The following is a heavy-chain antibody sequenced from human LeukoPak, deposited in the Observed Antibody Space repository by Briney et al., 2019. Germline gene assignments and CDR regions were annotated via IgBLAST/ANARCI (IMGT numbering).Heavy chain of an antibody. V-gene: IGHV3-23*01. J-gene: IGHJ4*02. CDR2: ISGRGGDT. CDR1: GFTFRRSA. D-gene: IGHD1-26*01. CDR3: AKGLWASTVGATGIFFDY. Sequence: GGSLRLSCAASGFTFRRSAMTWVRQVPGKGLEWVSTISGRGGDTDYADSVKGRSIISRDSSENTLYLQMHSLGVEDTGVYYCAKGLWASTVGATGIFFDYWGQGIQVTVSS.